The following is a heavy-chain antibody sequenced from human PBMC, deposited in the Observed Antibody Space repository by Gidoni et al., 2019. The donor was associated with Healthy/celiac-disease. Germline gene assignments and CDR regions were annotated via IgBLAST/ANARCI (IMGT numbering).Heavy chain of an antibody. D-gene: IGHD3-3*01. CDR2: MNPNSGNT. Sequence: QVQLVQSGAEVKKPGASVKVSCKASGYTFPRSDINWVRQATGQGLEWMGWMNPNSGNTGYAQKFQGRVTMTRNTSISTAYMELSSLRSEDTAVYYCARGSRYDFWSGYGMDVWGQGTTVTVSS. J-gene: IGHJ6*02. CDR1: GYTFPRSD. CDR3: ARGSRYDFWSGYGMDV. V-gene: IGHV1-8*01.